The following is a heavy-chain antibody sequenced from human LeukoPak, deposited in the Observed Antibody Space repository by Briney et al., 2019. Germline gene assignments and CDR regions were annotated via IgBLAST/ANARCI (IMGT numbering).Heavy chain of an antibody. V-gene: IGHV4-39*01. J-gene: IGHJ3*02. CDR1: GGSISSSSYY. CDR3: ARGAVGATHDAFDI. D-gene: IGHD1-26*01. CDR2: IYYSGST. Sequence: NPSETLSLTCTVSGGSISSSSYYWGWIRHPPGKGLEWIGSIYYSGSTYYNPSLKSRVTISVDTSKNQFSLKLSSVTAADTAVYYCARGAVGATHDAFDIWGQGTMVTVSS.